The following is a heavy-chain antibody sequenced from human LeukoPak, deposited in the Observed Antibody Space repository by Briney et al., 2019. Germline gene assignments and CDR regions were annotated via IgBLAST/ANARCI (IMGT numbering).Heavy chain of an antibody. CDR2: INSDGSST. J-gene: IGHJ4*02. CDR3: ARVGYCSSSSCYV. Sequence: GGSLRLSCAASGFTFSNYWIRWVRQAPGKGLGWVSGINSDGSSTNYAAFVKGRFTIFRANAKNSLYLQMNSLRAEETAVYYCARVGYCSSSSCYVWGQGTLVTVSS. D-gene: IGHD2-2*03. V-gene: IGHV3-74*01. CDR1: GFTFSNYW.